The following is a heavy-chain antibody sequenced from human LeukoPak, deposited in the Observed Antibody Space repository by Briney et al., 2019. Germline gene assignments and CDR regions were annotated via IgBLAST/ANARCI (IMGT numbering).Heavy chain of an antibody. CDR1: GFTFDDYA. Sequence: PGRSLRLSCAASGFTFDDYAMQWVRQAPGKGLEWASGISWNSGSIGYADSVKGRFTISRDNAKNSLYLQMNSLRAEDTALYYCAKDMESLWELLPAAFDIWGQGTMVTVSS. D-gene: IGHD1-26*01. CDR3: AKDMESLWELLPAAFDI. J-gene: IGHJ3*02. CDR2: ISWNSGSI. V-gene: IGHV3-9*01.